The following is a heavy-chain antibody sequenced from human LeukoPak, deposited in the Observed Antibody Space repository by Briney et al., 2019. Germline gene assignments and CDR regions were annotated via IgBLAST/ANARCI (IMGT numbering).Heavy chain of an antibody. CDR1: GLTFSNYA. CDR2: ISGTGGST. Sequence: PGGSLRLSCAASGLTFSNYALSWVRQAPGKGLEWVSGISGTGGSTYYADSVKDRFTISRDNSKNTLYLQMNSLRAEDTAVYYCAKARTGVAGLFDYWGQGSLVTVSS. J-gene: IGHJ4*02. CDR3: AKARTGVAGLFDY. V-gene: IGHV3-23*01. D-gene: IGHD6-19*01.